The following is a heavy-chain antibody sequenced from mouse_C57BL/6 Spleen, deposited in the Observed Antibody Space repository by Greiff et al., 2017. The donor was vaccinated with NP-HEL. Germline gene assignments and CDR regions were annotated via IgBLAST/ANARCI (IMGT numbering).Heavy chain of an antibody. Sequence: QVQLKESGAELVKPGASVKISCKASGYAFSSYWMNWVKQRPGKGLEWIGQIYPGDGDTNYNGKFKGKATLTADKSSSTAYMQLSSLTSEDSAVYFCARGGTAQATLDYWGQGTTLTVSS. D-gene: IGHD3-2*02. CDR2: IYPGDGDT. CDR3: ARGGTAQATLDY. V-gene: IGHV1-80*01. CDR1: GYAFSSYW. J-gene: IGHJ2*01.